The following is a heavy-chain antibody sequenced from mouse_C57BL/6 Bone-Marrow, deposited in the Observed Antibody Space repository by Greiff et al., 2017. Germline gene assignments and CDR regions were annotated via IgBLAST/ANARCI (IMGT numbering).Heavy chain of an antibody. CDR2: ISYDGSN. CDR1: GYSITSGYY. D-gene: IGHD1-1*01. J-gene: IGHJ3*01. CDR3: ARGGSSPWFAY. V-gene: IGHV3-6*01. Sequence: EVQLQESGPGLVKPSQSLSLTCSVTGYSITSGYYWNWIRQFPGNKLEWMGYISYDGSNNYNPSLTNRISITRDTSKNQFFLKLNSVTTEDTATYYCARGGSSPWFAYWGQGTLVTVSA.